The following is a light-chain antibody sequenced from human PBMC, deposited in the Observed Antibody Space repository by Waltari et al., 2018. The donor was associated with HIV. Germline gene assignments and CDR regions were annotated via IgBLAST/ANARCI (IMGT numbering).Light chain of an antibody. CDR1: QSLVYSDGNTY. V-gene: IGKV2-30*01. Sequence: DVVMTQSPLSLPVTLGQPASISCRSSQSLVYSDGNTYLNWFQQRPGQSPRRLFYKVSNRDSGVPDRFSGSGSGTDFTLKISRVEAEDVGVDYCMQGTHWSWTFGQGTKVEIK. CDR2: KVS. CDR3: MQGTHWSWT. J-gene: IGKJ1*01.